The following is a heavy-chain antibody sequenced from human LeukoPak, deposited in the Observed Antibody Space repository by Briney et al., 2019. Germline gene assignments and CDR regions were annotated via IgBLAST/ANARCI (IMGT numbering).Heavy chain of an antibody. V-gene: IGHV1-46*01. CDR1: GYTFTSYH. CDR2: INPSGGSP. CDR3: ARSLYDSGWYSQFDY. Sequence: ASVKVSCKASGYTFTSYHLHWVRQAPGQGLEWMGIINPSGGSPNYAQKFQGRVTMTRDMSTSTVNMELSSLTSEDTGVYYCARSLYDSGWYSQFDYWGQGTLVTVSS. D-gene: IGHD6-19*01. J-gene: IGHJ4*02.